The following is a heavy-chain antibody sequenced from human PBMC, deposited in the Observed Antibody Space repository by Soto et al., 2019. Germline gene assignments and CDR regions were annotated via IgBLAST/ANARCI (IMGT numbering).Heavy chain of an antibody. D-gene: IGHD4-17*01. Sequence: QMQLVQSGPEVKKPGTSVKVSCKASGFTFTRSAVQWVRQARGQSPEWIGWIVVGSGNTNYAQKFQERVTITRDMSTSTAYMELSSLRSEDTAVYYCAAFATTGDAFDFWGQRTVVTVSS. CDR1: GFTFTRSA. CDR2: IVVGSGNT. J-gene: IGHJ3*01. CDR3: AAFATTGDAFDF. V-gene: IGHV1-58*01.